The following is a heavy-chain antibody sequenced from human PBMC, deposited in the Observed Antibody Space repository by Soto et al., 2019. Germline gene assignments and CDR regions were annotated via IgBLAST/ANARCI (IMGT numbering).Heavy chain of an antibody. V-gene: IGHV3-30*18. Sequence: GGSLRLSCAASGFTFSSYGMHWVRQAPGKGLEWVAVISYDGSNKYYADSVKGRFTISRDNSKNTLYLQMNSLRAEDTAVYYCAKYKDYYGSGRLSYGMDVWGQGTTVTVSS. J-gene: IGHJ6*02. CDR1: GFTFSSYG. CDR2: ISYDGSNK. CDR3: AKYKDYYGSGRLSYGMDV. D-gene: IGHD3-10*01.